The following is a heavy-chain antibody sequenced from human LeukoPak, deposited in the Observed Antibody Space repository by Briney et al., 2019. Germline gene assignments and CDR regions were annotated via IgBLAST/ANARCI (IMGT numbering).Heavy chain of an antibody. CDR3: AKDQGSGWYDAFDI. V-gene: IGHV3-23*01. J-gene: IGHJ3*02. CDR1: GFTLRSYA. D-gene: IGHD6-19*01. CDR2: ISGSGGST. Sequence: GGSLRLSCAASGFTLRSYAMSGVGQAPGKGLEWVSAISGSGGSTYYAASVKCRFTISRDNSKNTLYLQMNSLRAEDTAVYYCAKDQGSGWYDAFDIWGQGTMVTVSS.